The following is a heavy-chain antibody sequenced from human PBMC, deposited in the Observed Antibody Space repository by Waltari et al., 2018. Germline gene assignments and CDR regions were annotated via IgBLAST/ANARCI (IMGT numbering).Heavy chain of an antibody. Sequence: QVQLQESGPGLVKPSQTLSLTCTASGGSISSGSYYWSWIRQPAGKGLEWIGRIYTSGSTNYNPSLKSRVTISVDTSKNQFSLKLSSVTAADTAVYYCARVEATVTTNWFDPWGQGTLVTVSS. D-gene: IGHD4-4*01. J-gene: IGHJ5*02. CDR2: IYTSGST. CDR3: ARVEATVTTNWFDP. CDR1: GGSISSGSYY. V-gene: IGHV4-61*02.